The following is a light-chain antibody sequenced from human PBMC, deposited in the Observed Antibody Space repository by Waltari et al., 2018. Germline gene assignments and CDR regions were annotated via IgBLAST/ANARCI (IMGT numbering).Light chain of an antibody. Sequence: QSALTQPASVSGSPGPSTTLSCTGTTTAVGGSNYVSWYQQHPGKAPKLLIYEVSNRPSGVSKRFSGSKSGNTASLTIAGLQAEDEADYYCSSYTSSSTGIFGGGTKLTVL. V-gene: IGLV2-14*01. J-gene: IGLJ2*01. CDR3: SSYTSSSTGI. CDR1: TTAVGGSNY. CDR2: EVS.